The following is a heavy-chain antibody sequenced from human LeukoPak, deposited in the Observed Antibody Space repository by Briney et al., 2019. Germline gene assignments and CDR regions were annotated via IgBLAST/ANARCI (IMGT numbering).Heavy chain of an antibody. J-gene: IGHJ6*03. D-gene: IGHD6-6*01. V-gene: IGHV3-21*01. CDR3: ASPNPRIAARPYYYYYMDV. CDR2: ISSSSSYI. CDR1: GFTFSIYS. Sequence: GGSLRLSCAASGFTFSIYSMNWVRQAPGKGLEWVSSISSSSSYIYYADSVKGRFTISRDNAKNSLYMQMNSLRAEDTAVYYCASPNPRIAARPYYYYYMDVWGKATTVTVSS.